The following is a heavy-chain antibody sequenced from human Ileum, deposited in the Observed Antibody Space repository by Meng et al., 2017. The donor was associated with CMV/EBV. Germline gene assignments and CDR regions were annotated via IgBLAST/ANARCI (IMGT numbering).Heavy chain of an antibody. D-gene: IGHD3-10*01. V-gene: IGHV3-23*01. J-gene: IGHJ4*02. CDR3: AKVVGAPYYFDY. CDR2: ISASGCNT. CDR1: GFTFNNYA. Sequence: GEYPKIHCAASGFTFNNYAMNWVRQAPGKGLEWVSSISASGCNTYYADSVKGRFTISRDNSKNTLYLQMNSLRAEDTAVYYCAKVVGAPYYFDYWGQGTLVTVSS.